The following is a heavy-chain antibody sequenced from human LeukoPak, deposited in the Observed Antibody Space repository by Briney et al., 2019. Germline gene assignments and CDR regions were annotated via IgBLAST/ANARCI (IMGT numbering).Heavy chain of an antibody. CDR3: AKGSGSGSYQYYYGMDV. CDR1: GFTFSSYA. D-gene: IGHD3-10*01. V-gene: IGHV3-23*01. J-gene: IGHJ6*02. CDR2: ISGSGGST. Sequence: GGSQRLSCAASGFTFSSYAMSWVRQAPGKGLEWVSAISGSGGSTYYADSVKGRFTISRDNSKNTLYLQMNSLRAEDTAVYYCAKGSGSGSYQYYYGMDVWGQGTTVTVSS.